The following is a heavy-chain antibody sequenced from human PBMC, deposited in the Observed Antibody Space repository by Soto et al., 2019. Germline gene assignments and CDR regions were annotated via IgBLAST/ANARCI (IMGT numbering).Heavy chain of an antibody. V-gene: IGHV1-18*04. CDR3: GREISTGWAHRFDP. J-gene: IGHJ5*02. Sequence: QVQLVQSGAEVKKPGASVKVSCKASGYTFHSYGISWVRQAPGQGLEWMGTISGYNGNTNYAQKLQGRGNRTKDPAPSPANMELGSLRSDDRALNYWGREISTGWAHRFDPWGQGPLVTVPP. CDR2: ISGYNGNT. CDR1: GYTFHSYG. D-gene: IGHD6-19*01.